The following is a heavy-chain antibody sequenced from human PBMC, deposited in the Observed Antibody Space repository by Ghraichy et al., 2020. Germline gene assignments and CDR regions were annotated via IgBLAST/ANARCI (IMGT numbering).Heavy chain of an antibody. J-gene: IGHJ4*02. Sequence: GGSLRLSCAASGFTFSSYGMHWVRQAPGKGLEWVAVIWYDGSNKYYADSVKGRFTISRDNSKNTLYLQMNSLRAEDTAVYYCASGGDYGGDDYWGQGTLVTVSS. D-gene: IGHD4-17*01. V-gene: IGHV3-33*01. CDR2: IWYDGSNK. CDR3: ASGGDYGGDDY. CDR1: GFTFSSYG.